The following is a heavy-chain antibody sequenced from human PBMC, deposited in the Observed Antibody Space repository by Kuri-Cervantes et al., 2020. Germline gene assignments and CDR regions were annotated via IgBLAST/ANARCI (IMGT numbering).Heavy chain of an antibody. CDR1: GFTFSSFA. J-gene: IGHJ4*02. D-gene: IGHD2-8*01. CDR2: IRFDGNDV. V-gene: IGHV3-30*02. CDR3: AKDLMYGPDY. Sequence: GESLKISCAASGFTFSSFAMHWVRQAPGKGLEWVAFIRFDGNDVYNEESVKGRFTFSRDNSKNTVYLQMNSLRAEDTAVYFCAKDLMYGPDYWGQGTLVTVSS.